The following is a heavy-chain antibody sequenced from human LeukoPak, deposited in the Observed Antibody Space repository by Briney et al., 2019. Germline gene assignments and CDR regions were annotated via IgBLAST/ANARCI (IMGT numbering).Heavy chain of an antibody. J-gene: IGHJ4*02. Sequence: PSETLSLTCTVSGGSISSYYWTWIRQPPGKRLEWIGYIFDSGSTNYNPSLKSRVTISVDTSKNQFSLQLRSVTAADTAVYFCTRDPSALSGYFDSWGQGTLVFVSS. CDR2: IFDSGST. CDR3: TRDPSALSGYFDS. CDR1: GGSISSYY. V-gene: IGHV4-59*01. D-gene: IGHD2-2*01.